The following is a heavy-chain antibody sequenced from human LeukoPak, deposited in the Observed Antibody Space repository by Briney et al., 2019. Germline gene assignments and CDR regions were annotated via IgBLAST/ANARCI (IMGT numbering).Heavy chain of an antibody. CDR3: ATEYSSGWYTNRAMDY. CDR1: GFTFSSYA. CDR2: ISGRGGST. D-gene: IGHD6-19*01. Sequence: GGSLRLSCAASGFTFSSYAMSWVRQAPGKGLEWVSAISGRGGSTYYADSVKGRFTISRDNPKNTLYLQMNSMRAEDTAVYYCATEYSSGWYTNRAMDYWGQGTLVTVSS. V-gene: IGHV3-23*01. J-gene: IGHJ4*02.